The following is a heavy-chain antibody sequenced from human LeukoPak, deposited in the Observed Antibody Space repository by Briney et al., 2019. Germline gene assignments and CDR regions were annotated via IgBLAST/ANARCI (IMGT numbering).Heavy chain of an antibody. J-gene: IGHJ4*02. D-gene: IGHD3-3*01. Sequence: SETLSLTCAVYGGSFSGYYWSWIRQPPGKGLEWIGEINHSGSTNYNPSLKSRVTISVDTSKNQFSLKLSSVTAADTAVYYCARGSRRTIFGAVISYYFEYWGQGTLVTVSS. CDR1: GGSFSGYY. CDR2: INHSGST. CDR3: ARGSRRTIFGAVISYYFEY. V-gene: IGHV4-34*01.